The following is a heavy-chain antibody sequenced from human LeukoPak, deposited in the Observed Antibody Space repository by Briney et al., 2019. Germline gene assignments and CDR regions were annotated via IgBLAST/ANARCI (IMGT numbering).Heavy chain of an antibody. V-gene: IGHV4-59*12. CDR3: TRAGPAFSWDFEV. Sequence: PSETLSLTCTVSGGSISSYYWSWIRQPPGKGLEWIGYIHHTGNTNYKPSLKSRVTISLDTSKNQFSLKLTSVTAADTAIYYCTRAGPAFSWDFEVWGRGALVIVSS. CDR1: GGSISSYY. CDR2: IHHTGNT. J-gene: IGHJ2*01.